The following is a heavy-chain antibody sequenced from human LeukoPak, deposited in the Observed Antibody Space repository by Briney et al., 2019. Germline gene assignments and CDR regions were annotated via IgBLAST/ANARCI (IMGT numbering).Heavy chain of an antibody. Sequence: SETLSLTCTVSGYSISSGYYWGWIRQPPGKGLEWIGSIYHSGSTYYNPSLKSRVTISVDTSKKQFSLRLSSVTAADTAVYYCARAPDGTYDDSWGQGTLVTVSS. D-gene: IGHD5-12*01. V-gene: IGHV4-38-2*02. CDR3: ARAPDGTYDDS. CDR1: GYSISSGYY. J-gene: IGHJ4*02. CDR2: IYHSGST.